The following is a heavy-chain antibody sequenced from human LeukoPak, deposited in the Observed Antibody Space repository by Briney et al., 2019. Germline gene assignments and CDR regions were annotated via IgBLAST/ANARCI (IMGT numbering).Heavy chain of an antibody. V-gene: IGHV4-39*07. CDR3: AGEFRLFGELFVLQYNWFDP. CDR2: IYYSGST. J-gene: IGHJ5*02. D-gene: IGHD3-10*02. CDR1: GGSFRSYY. Sequence: PSETLSLTCTVSGGSFRSYYWSWIRQPPGKGLEWIGSIYYSGSTYYNPSLKSRVTISVDTSKNQFSLKLSSVTAADTAVYYCAGEFRLFGELFVLQYNWFDPWGQGTLVTVSS.